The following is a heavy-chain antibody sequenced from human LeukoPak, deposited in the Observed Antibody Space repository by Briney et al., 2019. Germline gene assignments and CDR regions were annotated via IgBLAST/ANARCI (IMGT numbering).Heavy chain of an antibody. Sequence: SQTLSLTCAVSGGSISSGGDSWSWIRQPPGKGLEWIGDIYHSGSTYYNPSLKSRVTISVDRSKNQFSLKLSSVTAADTAVYYCARGIWIAAFDIWGQGTMVTVSS. CDR3: ARGIWIAAFDI. V-gene: IGHV4-30-2*01. J-gene: IGHJ3*02. D-gene: IGHD2-2*03. CDR1: GGSISSGGDS. CDR2: IYHSGST.